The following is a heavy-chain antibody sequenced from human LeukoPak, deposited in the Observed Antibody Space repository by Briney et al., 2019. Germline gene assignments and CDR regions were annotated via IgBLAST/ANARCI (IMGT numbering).Heavy chain of an antibody. CDR3: ARRAGDGENYFDY. D-gene: IGHD5-24*01. V-gene: IGHV4-39*01. Sequence: SETLSLTCTVSGGSISSSSYYWGWIRQPPGKGLEWIGSIYYSGSTYYNPSLKSRVTISVDTSKNQFSLKLSSVTAADTAVYYCARRAGDGENYFDYWGQGTLVTVSS. CDR1: GGSISSSSYY. J-gene: IGHJ4*02. CDR2: IYYSGST.